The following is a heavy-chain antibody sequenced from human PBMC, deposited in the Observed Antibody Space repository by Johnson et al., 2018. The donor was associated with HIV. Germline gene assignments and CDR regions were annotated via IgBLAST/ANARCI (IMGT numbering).Heavy chain of an antibody. J-gene: IGHJ3*02. V-gene: IGHV3-7*01. CDR2: IKQDGSER. Sequence: EVQLVESGGGLVQPGGSLRLSCAASGFSFSSYWMSWVRQAPGKGLEWVATIKQDGSERYHVDSVKGRFTISRDNAKKSLYLQMNSLRVEDTAVYFCARNGDGYTPDAFDIWGQGTVVTVSS. CDR3: ARNGDGYTPDAFDI. D-gene: IGHD5-24*01. CDR1: GFSFSSYW.